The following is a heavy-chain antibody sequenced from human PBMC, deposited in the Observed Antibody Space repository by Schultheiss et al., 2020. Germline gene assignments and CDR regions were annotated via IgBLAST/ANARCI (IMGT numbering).Heavy chain of an antibody. Sequence: ETLSLTCTVSGGSISSGGYYWSWIRQAPGKGLEWVSVIYSGGSTYYADSVKGRFTISRDNSKNTLYLQMNSLRAEDTAVYYCARGYYDFWSGYPRDGMDVWGQGTTVTVSS. J-gene: IGHJ6*02. CDR3: ARGYYDFWSGYPRDGMDV. CDR2: IYSGGST. V-gene: IGHV3-53*01. D-gene: IGHD3-3*01. CDR1: GGSISSGGYY.